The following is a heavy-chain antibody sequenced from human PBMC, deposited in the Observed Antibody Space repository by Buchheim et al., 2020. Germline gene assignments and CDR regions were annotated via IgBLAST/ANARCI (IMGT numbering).Heavy chain of an antibody. CDR1: GGSISSSSYY. V-gene: IGHV4-39*01. D-gene: IGHD6-13*01. Sequence: QLQLQESGPGLVKPSETLSLTCTVSGGSISSSSYYWGWIRQPPGKGLEWIGSIYYSGSTYYNPSLKSRVTISVDTSKNQTSLKLSSVTAADTAVYYCARVLSSSWSNYYYYGMDVWGQGTT. CDR2: IYYSGST. J-gene: IGHJ6*02. CDR3: ARVLSSSWSNYYYYGMDV.